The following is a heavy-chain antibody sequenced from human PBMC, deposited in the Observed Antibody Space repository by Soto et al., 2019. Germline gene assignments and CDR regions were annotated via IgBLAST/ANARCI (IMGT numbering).Heavy chain of an antibody. CDR2: ISGSDGKT. J-gene: IGHJ1*01. V-gene: IGHV3-23*01. D-gene: IGHD3-10*01. CDR1: GFSFGSYA. CDR3: ARWSYLDY. Sequence: GGSLRLSCAASGFSFGSYALSWVRQAPGKGLEWVSTISGSDGKTFYADSVKGRFSISRDASQSTLYLQMNSLRADDTAMYYCARWSYLDYWGQGTRVTVSS.